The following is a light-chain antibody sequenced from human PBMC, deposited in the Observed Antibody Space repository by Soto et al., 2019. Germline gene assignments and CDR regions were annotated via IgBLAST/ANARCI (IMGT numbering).Light chain of an antibody. V-gene: IGKV3D-15*01. CDR3: QQYNNWPPIT. J-gene: IGKJ5*01. CDR2: GAS. Sequence: EIVMTQSPATLSVSPGEGATLSCRASQSVSSKLAWYQQKPGQAPRLLIYGASSRATGIPDRFSGSGSGTDFTLTISRLEPEDFAVYFCQQYNNWPPITFGQGTRLEIK. CDR1: QSVSSK.